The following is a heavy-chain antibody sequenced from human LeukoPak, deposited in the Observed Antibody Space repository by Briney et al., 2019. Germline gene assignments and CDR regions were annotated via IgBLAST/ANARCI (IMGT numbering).Heavy chain of an antibody. J-gene: IGHJ3*02. CDR2: IYHSGST. CDR1: GFTFSSYAM. CDR3: ASLAVAGGAFDI. Sequence: PGGSLRLSCAASGFTFSSYAMSWVRQPPGKGLEWIGEIYHSGSTNYNPSLKSRVTISVDKSKNQFSLKLSSVTAADTAVYYCASLAVAGGAFDIWGQGTMVTVSS. V-gene: IGHV4-4*02. D-gene: IGHD6-19*01.